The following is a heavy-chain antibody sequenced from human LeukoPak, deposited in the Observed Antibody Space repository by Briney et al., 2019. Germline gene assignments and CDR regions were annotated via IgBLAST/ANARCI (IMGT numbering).Heavy chain of an antibody. Sequence: PSETLSLTCTVSAGSISTYHWNWIRKSQEKGLEWIGYMQSTGNSNYNPSFKSRVTISVDMSRNQIVLYLSSVTAADTAVYFCARDKQHSYGRYFDHWGQGILVTVSS. CDR3: ARDKQHSYGRYFDH. CDR2: MQSTGNS. V-gene: IGHV4-59*01. J-gene: IGHJ4*02. D-gene: IGHD5-18*01. CDR1: AGSISTYH.